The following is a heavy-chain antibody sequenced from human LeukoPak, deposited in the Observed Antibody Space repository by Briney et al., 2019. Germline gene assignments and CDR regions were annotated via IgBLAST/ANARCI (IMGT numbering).Heavy chain of an antibody. CDR3: ARESNSGYYLSY. D-gene: IGHD3-22*01. V-gene: IGHV3-66*01. Sequence: GGSLRLSCAASGFTVSSNYMSWVRQVPGKGLEWVSVIYNSGRTYYADSVKGRFTISRDNSKNTVYLQMNSPRAEDTAVYYCARESNSGYYLSYWGQGTLVTVSS. J-gene: IGHJ4*02. CDR1: GFTVSSNY. CDR2: IYNSGRT.